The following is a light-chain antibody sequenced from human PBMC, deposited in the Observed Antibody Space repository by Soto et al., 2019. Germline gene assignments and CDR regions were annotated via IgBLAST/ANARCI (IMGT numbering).Light chain of an antibody. Sequence: EIVLTQSPGTLSLSPGERATLSCRASQSISSSDLAWYQHRPGQSPKLLIYAASSRDTGAPARFSGSGSGTEFTLSISRLQPDDFAVYYCQHYSSSSWTFGQGTKVDIK. J-gene: IGKJ1*01. V-gene: IGKV3-20*01. CDR1: QSISSSD. CDR3: QHYSSSSWT. CDR2: AAS.